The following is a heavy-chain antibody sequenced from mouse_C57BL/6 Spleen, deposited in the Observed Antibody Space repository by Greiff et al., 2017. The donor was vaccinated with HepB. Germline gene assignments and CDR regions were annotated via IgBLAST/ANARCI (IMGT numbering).Heavy chain of an antibody. Sequence: EVQVVESEGGLVQPGSSMKLSCTASGFTFSDYYMAWVRQVPEKGLEWVANINYDGSSTYYLDSLKSRFIISRDNAKNILYLQMSSLKSEDTATYYCVGSSYYYAMDYWGQGTSVTVSS. CDR2: INYDGSST. V-gene: IGHV5-16*01. CDR1: GFTFSDYY. J-gene: IGHJ4*01. D-gene: IGHD1-1*01. CDR3: VGSSYYYAMDY.